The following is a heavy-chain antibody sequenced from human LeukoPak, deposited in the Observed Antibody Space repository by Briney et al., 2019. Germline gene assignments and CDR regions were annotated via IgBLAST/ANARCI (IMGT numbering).Heavy chain of an antibody. J-gene: IGHJ6*02. Sequence: GESLQISCKGSGYSFATYWIGWVRQMPGKGLEWMGIIYPGDSNTRYSPSFQGQVTISADKSISTAYLQWSSLKASDTTMYFCARHSPNNYYYYGMDVWGQGTTVTVSS. CDR1: GYSFATYW. CDR2: IYPGDSNT. CDR3: ARHSPNNYYYYGMDV. V-gene: IGHV5-51*01.